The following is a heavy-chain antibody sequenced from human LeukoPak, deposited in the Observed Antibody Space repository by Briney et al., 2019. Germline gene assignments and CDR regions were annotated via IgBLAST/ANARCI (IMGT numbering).Heavy chain of an antibody. J-gene: IGHJ4*02. CDR3: AIWTSGNY. Sequence: GGSLRLSCVVSRFPFSIYEMNWVRQAPGKGLEWVANMDPTGSQKRYVDSVRGRFTISKDNPGASLYLDMHSLRAEDTAIYYCAIWTSGNYWGQGTLVTVSS. D-gene: IGHD1-1*01. CDR2: MDPTGSQK. V-gene: IGHV3-7*01. CDR1: RFPFSIYE.